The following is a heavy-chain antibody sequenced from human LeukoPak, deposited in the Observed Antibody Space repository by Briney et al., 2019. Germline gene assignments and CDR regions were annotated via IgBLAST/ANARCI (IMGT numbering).Heavy chain of an antibody. CDR1: GFTVSSNY. CDR3: AKDAAELGIFDY. V-gene: IGHV3-53*01. Sequence: SGGSLRLSCAASGFTVSSNYMSWVRQAPGKGLEWVSVIYSGGSTYYADSVKGRFTISRDNSKNTLYLQMNSLRAEDTAVYYCAKDAAELGIFDYWGQGTLVTVSS. J-gene: IGHJ4*02. CDR2: IYSGGST. D-gene: IGHD7-27*01.